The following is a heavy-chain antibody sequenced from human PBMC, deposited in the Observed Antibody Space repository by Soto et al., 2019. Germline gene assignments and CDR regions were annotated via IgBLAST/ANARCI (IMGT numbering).Heavy chain of an antibody. D-gene: IGHD5-18*01. CDR2: IYHSGST. J-gene: IGHJ5*02. CDR3: ARGYPGDLDTAGRWFDP. V-gene: IGHV4-4*02. CDR1: GGSISSSNW. Sequence: QVQLQESGPGLVKPSGTLSLTCAVSGGSISSSNWWSWVRQPPGKGLEWIGEIYHSGSTNYNPSLKRRVTISVDKSKTQFALKLSSVTAADTAVYYCARGYPGDLDTAGRWFDPWGQGTLVTVSS.